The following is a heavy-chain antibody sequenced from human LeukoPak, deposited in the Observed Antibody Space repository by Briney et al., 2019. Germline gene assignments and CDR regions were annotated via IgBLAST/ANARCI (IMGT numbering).Heavy chain of an antibody. J-gene: IGHJ5*02. CDR1: GFTFSSYA. V-gene: IGHV3-30*04. D-gene: IGHD6-13*01. CDR2: ISYDGSNK. Sequence: GGSLRLSCAASGFTFSSYAMHWVRQAPGKGLEWVAVISYDGSNKYYADSVKGRFTISRDNSKNTLYLQMNSLRAEDTAVYYCARVRRPFSSSWYRVNWFDPWGQGTLVTVSS. CDR3: ARVRRPFSSSWYRVNWFDP.